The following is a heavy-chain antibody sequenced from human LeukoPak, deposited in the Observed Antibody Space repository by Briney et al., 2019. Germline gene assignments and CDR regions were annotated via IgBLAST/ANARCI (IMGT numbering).Heavy chain of an antibody. V-gene: IGHV4-4*02. Sequence: SETLSLTCAVSGGSITSVNLWAWVRQPPGKGLEWVGEMYLSGTTTCNPSLRGRATISLDRSKNQVSLRLNSVTAADTALYYCAGLMGRYSNGMYYYFDYWGQGILVTVSS. CDR3: AGLMGRYSNGMYYYFDY. D-gene: IGHD3-10*01. J-gene: IGHJ4*02. CDR2: MYLSGTT. CDR1: GGSITSVNL.